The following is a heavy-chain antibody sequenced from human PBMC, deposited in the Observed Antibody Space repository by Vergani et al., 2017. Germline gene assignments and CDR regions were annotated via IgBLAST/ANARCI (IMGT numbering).Heavy chain of an antibody. Sequence: QVQLQQWGAGLLKPSETLSLTCAVYGGSFSGYYWSWIRQPPGKGLEWIGYIYYSGSTNYNPSLKSRVTISVDTSKNQFSLKLSSVTAADTAVYYCARHIEVGATTWGFDYWGQGTLVTVSS. CDR2: IYYSGST. D-gene: IGHD1-26*01. CDR1: GGSFSGYY. J-gene: IGHJ4*02. V-gene: IGHV4-34*11. CDR3: ARHIEVGATTWGFDY.